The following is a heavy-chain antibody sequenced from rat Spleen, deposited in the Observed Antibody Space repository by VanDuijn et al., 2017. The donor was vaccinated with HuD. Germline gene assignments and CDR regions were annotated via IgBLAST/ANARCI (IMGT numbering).Heavy chain of an antibody. CDR3: ARHGGSSGYYFDY. D-gene: IGHD4-1*01. V-gene: IGHV5-29*01. CDR2: ISSDGGRN. J-gene: IGHJ2*01. Sequence: EVQIVESGGGLVKPGRSLKLSCAASGFTFSDYGMAWVRQAPKKGLEWVAYISSDGGRNFYRDSVKGRFTISRDNAKSTLYLQMDSLRSEDTASYYCARHGGSSGYYFDYWGQGVMVTVSS. CDR1: GFTFSDYG.